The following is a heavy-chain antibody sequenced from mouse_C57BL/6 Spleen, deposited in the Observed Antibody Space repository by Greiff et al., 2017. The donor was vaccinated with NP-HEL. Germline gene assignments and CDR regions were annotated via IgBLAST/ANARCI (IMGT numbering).Heavy chain of an antibody. V-gene: IGHV1-50*01. CDR2: IDPSDSYT. Sequence: VQLQQPGAELVKPGASVKLSCKASGYTFTSYWMQWVKQRPGQGLEWIGEIDPSDSYTNYNQKFKGKATLTVDTSSSTAYMQLSSLTSEDSAVYYCASFYYDYDDGFAYWGQGTLVTVSA. J-gene: IGHJ3*01. CDR3: ASFYYDYDDGFAY. CDR1: GYTFTSYW. D-gene: IGHD2-4*01.